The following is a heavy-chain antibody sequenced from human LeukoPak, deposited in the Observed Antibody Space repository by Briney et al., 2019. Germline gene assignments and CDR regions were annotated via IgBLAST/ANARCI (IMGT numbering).Heavy chain of an antibody. J-gene: IGHJ6*03. CDR3: ARVGSSGWLSYYYYMDV. Sequence: SETLSLTCTVSGGSISSYYWSWIRQPPGKGLEWIGYIYYSGSTNYNPSLKSRVTISVDTSKNQFSLKLSSVTAADTAVYYCARVGSSGWLSYYYYMDVWGKGTTVTVSS. V-gene: IGHV4-59*01. D-gene: IGHD6-19*01. CDR2: IYYSGST. CDR1: GGSISSYY.